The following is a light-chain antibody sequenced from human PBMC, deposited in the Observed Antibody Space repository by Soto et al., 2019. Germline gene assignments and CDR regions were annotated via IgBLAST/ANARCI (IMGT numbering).Light chain of an antibody. CDR1: SSDVGGYNY. J-gene: IGLJ1*01. CDR3: SSYTSSSTLFV. CDR2: DVS. V-gene: IGLV2-14*01. Sequence: QSVLTQPSSVSRSPGQSITISCTGTSSDVGGYNYVSWYQQHPGKAPKLMIYDVSNRPSGVSNRFSGSKSGNTASLTISGLQAEDEADYYCSSYTSSSTLFVFGTGTKVTXL.